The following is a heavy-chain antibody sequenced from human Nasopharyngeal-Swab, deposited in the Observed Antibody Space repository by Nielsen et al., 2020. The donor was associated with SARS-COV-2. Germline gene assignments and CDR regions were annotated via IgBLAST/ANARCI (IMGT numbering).Heavy chain of an antibody. J-gene: IGHJ3*02. Sequence: GESLKISCAASGLGFSSYEMNWVRQAPGKGLEWVSYISTSTATIYYADSVKGRFTISRDNAKNSPYLQMNSLRAEDTAVYYCAREVPYSGHDDAFDIWGQGTMVTVSA. V-gene: IGHV3-48*03. CDR3: AREVPYSGHDDAFDI. CDR2: ISTSTATI. D-gene: IGHD5-12*01. CDR1: GLGFSSYE.